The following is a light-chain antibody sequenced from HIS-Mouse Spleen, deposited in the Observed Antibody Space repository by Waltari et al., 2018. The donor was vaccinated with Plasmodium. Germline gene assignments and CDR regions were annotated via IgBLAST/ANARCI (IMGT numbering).Light chain of an antibody. CDR2: AGS. V-gene: IGKV1-39*01. CDR3: QQCYSTWT. Sequence: DIQMTQSPSSLSASVGDRVTITCRASQSISSYLNWYQQKPGKAPKLLIYAGSSLQSGDPPRFSGSGPGTDFTLTISSLQPEDFGSCYGQQCYSTWTFGQGTKVEIK. J-gene: IGKJ1*01. CDR1: QSISSY.